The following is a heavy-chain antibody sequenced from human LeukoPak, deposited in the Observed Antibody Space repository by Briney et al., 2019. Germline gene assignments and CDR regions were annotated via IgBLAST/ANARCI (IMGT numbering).Heavy chain of an antibody. CDR2: IRSKAYGGTT. J-gene: IGHJ4*02. CDR1: GFTFGDSA. Sequence: PGGSLRLSCTASGFTFGDSAMSWVRQAPGKGLEWVGFIRSKAYGGTTEYAASVKGRFTISRDDSKSIAYLQVNSLKTEDTAVYYCTRYGGNSFSYWGQGTLVTVSS. CDR3: TRYGGNSFSY. V-gene: IGHV3-49*04. D-gene: IGHD4-23*01.